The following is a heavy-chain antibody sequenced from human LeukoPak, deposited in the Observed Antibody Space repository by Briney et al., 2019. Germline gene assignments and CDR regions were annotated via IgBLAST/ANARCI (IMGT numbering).Heavy chain of an antibody. CDR3: ARDFGYYDILTGHRDAFDI. CDR1: GGSISSGGYY. D-gene: IGHD3-9*01. CDR2: IYYSGST. Sequence: PSQTLSLTCTVSGGSISSGGYYWSWIRQHPGKGLEWIGYIYYSGSTYYNPSLKSRVTISVDTSKNQFSLKLSSVTAADTAVYYCARDFGYYDILTGHRDAFDIWGQGTMVTVSS. J-gene: IGHJ3*02. V-gene: IGHV4-31*03.